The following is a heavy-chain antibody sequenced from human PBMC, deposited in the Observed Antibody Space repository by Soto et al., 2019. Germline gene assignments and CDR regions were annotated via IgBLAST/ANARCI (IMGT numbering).Heavy chain of an antibody. Sequence: ASVKVSCKASGYIFVNYGIAWVRQAPGQGLEWMGWISPYTGNTHSATKFQGRLTMTTDKSTSTAYTDLRSLRSEDTAVYYCALHYGSGSNYFYYGMDVWGQGTTVTVSS. J-gene: IGHJ6*02. CDR3: ALHYGSGSNYFYYGMDV. CDR1: GYIFVNYG. CDR2: ISPYTGNT. V-gene: IGHV1-18*01. D-gene: IGHD3-10*01.